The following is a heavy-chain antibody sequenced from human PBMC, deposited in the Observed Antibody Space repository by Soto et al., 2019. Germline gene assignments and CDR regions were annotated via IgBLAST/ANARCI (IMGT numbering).Heavy chain of an antibody. CDR2: IYYSGNT. D-gene: IGHD6-6*01. J-gene: IGHJ3*02. CDR1: GGSICSGAYY. V-gene: IGHV4-31*03. Sequence: QVQLQESGPGLVKPSQTLSLTCTVSGGSICSGAYYWSWIRQHPGEALEWIGYIYYSGNTYYNPSLKNRVMISVDTSKNQFSLRLSSVTAADTAVYYCARVGISSSDAFDIWGHGTMVTVSS. CDR3: ARVGISSSDAFDI.